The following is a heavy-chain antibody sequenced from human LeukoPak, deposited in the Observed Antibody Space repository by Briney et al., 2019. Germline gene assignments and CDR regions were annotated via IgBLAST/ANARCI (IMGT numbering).Heavy chain of an antibody. J-gene: IGHJ4*02. CDR3: ARHLAAGTTLPFAY. D-gene: IGHD6-13*01. CDR1: GGSFSGYY. CDR2: INHSGST. V-gene: IGHV4-34*01. Sequence: SETLSLTCAVYGGSFSGYYWSWIRQPPGKGLEWIGEINHSGSTNYNPSLKSRVTISVDTSKNQFSLKLSSVTAADTAVYYCARHLAAGTTLPFAYWGQGPLVTVSS.